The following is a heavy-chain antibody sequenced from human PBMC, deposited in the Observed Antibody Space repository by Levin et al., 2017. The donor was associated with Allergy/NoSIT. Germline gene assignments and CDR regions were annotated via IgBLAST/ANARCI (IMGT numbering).Heavy chain of an antibody. V-gene: IGHV4-59*01. CDR3: ARADLAVAGDT. CDR2: IYYSGST. J-gene: IGHJ5*02. D-gene: IGHD6-19*01. Sequence: PSETLSLTCTVSGGSISSYYWSWIRQPPGKGLEWIGYIYYSGSTNYNPSLKSRVTISVDTSKNQFSLKLSSVTAADTAVYYCARADLAVAGDTWGQGTLVTVSS. CDR1: GGSISSYY.